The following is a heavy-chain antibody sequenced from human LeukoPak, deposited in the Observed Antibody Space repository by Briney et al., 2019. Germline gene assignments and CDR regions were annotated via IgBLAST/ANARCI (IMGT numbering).Heavy chain of an antibody. Sequence: EXMGIIYPGDSDTRYSPSFQGQVTISADKSISTAYLQWSSLKASDTAMYYCAITSQRIAARYYWGQGTLVTVSS. V-gene: IGHV5-51*01. J-gene: IGHJ4*02. CDR2: IYPGDSDT. CDR3: AITSQRIAARYY. D-gene: IGHD6-6*01.